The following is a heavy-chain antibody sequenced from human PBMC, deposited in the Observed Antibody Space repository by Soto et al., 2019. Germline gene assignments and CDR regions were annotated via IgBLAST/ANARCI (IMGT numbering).Heavy chain of an antibody. CDR1: GFTFSNYA. V-gene: IGHV3-23*01. CDR3: AKDFIYAGGYFDY. D-gene: IGHD2-2*01. CDR2: ISGSGGST. J-gene: IGHJ4*02. Sequence: EVQLLESGGGLVQPGGSLRLSCAASGFTFSNYAMSWVRQAPGKGLEWVSAISGSGGSTYYADSVKGRFTISRDNSKNTLYLQMNSLRAEDTAVYYCAKDFIYAGGYFDYWGQGTLVTVSS.